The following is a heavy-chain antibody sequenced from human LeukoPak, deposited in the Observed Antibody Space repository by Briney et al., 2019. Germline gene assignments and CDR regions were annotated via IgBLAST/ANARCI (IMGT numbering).Heavy chain of an antibody. CDR3: ARVRFLEDALTKYYFDY. J-gene: IGHJ4*02. V-gene: IGHV5-51*01. CDR1: GYSFTSYW. D-gene: IGHD3-3*01. Sequence: GESLKISCKGSGYSFTSYWIGWVRQMPGKGLEWMGIIYPGDSDTRYSPSFQGQVTISADKSISTAYLQWSSLKASDTTMYYCARVRFLEDALTKYYFDYWGQGTLVTVSS. CDR2: IYPGDSDT.